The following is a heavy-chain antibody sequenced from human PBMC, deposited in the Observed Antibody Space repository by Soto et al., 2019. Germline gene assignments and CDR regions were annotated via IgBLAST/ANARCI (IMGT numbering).Heavy chain of an antibody. Sequence: GASGKVSWQASGYTFTNYGISWGRPAPGQGPGGVGWISAYHGHSNYAQNFEGRGTMTTDTSTSTAHLELMSLTSDDTAIYYCARDRSSSSLWGQGTLVTVSS. CDR3: ARDRSSSSL. CDR1: GYTFTNYG. V-gene: IGHV1-18*01. CDR2: ISAYHGHS. J-gene: IGHJ4*02. D-gene: IGHD6-6*01.